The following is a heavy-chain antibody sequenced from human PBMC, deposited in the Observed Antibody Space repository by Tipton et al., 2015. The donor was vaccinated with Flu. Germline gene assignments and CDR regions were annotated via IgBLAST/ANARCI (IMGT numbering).Heavy chain of an antibody. J-gene: IGHJ4*02. D-gene: IGHD3-3*01. Sequence: SLRLSCAASGFSFNDHWMTWVRQAPGKGLEWVANIQQDGTDKYYLDSVRGRFTISRDNAKNSVYLQMNSLRVEDTAVYYCARDVYFDFWSGRLDYWGQGILVTVSS. V-gene: IGHV3-7*01. CDR2: IQQDGTDK. CDR1: GFSFNDHW. CDR3: ARDVYFDFWSGRLDY.